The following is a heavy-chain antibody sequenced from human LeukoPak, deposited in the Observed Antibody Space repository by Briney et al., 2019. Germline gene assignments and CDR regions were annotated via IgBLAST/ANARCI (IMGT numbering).Heavy chain of an antibody. CDR1: GFTFSDFS. J-gene: IGHJ4*02. CDR2: ISSAARTT. D-gene: IGHD3-22*01. CDR3: ARDLRLTTIVGGPLDY. V-gene: IGHV3-11*01. Sequence: GRSLRLSCAPSGFTFSDFSMTWIRQAPGKGLEWVSYISSAARTTYYADSMKGRFTISRDNAKNSLYLQMNSLRAEDTAVYYCARDLRLTTIVGGPLDYWGQGTLVTVSS.